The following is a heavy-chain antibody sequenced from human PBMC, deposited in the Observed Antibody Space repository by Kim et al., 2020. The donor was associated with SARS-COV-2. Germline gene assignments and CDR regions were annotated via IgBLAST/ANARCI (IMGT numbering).Heavy chain of an antibody. V-gene: IGHV1-18*01. D-gene: IGHD6-13*01. CDR2: ISAYNGNT. J-gene: IGHJ4*02. Sequence: ASVKVSCKASGYTFTSYGISWVRQAPGQGLEWMGWISAYNGNTNYAQKLQGRVTMTTDTSTSTAYMELRSLRSDDTAVYYCARARAIAAAGYFDYWGQGTLVTVSS. CDR3: ARARAIAAAGYFDY. CDR1: GYTFTSYG.